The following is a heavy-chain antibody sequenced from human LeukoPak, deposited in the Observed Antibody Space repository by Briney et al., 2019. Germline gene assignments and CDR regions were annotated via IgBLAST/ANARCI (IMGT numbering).Heavy chain of an antibody. Sequence: GASVKVSCKASGYTFIGYYMHWVRQAPGPGLEWMGWINPNSGGTDYAQKFQGRVTMTRDTSISTAYMEVSGLRSDDTAVYYCARVPSSSSSYNAMDVWGQGTTVTVSS. D-gene: IGHD6-6*01. J-gene: IGHJ6*02. CDR2: INPNSGGT. CDR1: GYTFIGYY. CDR3: ARVPSSSSSYNAMDV. V-gene: IGHV1-2*02.